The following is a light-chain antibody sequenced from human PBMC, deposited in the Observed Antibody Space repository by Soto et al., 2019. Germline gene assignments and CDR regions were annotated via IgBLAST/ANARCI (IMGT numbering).Light chain of an antibody. J-gene: IGKJ2*01. CDR2: GAS. V-gene: IGKV3-15*01. Sequence: EIVMTQSPATLSVSPGERATLSCRASQSVSSNLAWYQQKPGQAPRLIIYGASTRATGIPARFIGSGSGTEVTLTISSLQSEDFAVYYCQQYNNWPPYTFGQGTKLEIK. CDR3: QQYNNWPPYT. CDR1: QSVSSN.